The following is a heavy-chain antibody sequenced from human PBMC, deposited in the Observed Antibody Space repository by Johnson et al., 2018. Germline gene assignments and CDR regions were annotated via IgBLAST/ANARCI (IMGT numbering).Heavy chain of an antibody. CDR2: ISYEGRNK. D-gene: IGHD2-8*02. CDR1: GIPFRSYG. CDR3: AKKVYSTGPLWAFDM. V-gene: IGHV3-30*18. J-gene: IGHJ3*02. Sequence: QVQLVESGGGVVQPGRSLRLSCVASGIPFRSYGMHWVRQAPGKGLEWVAVISYEGRNKFYADSVKGSFTIFRENSKNTVYLQMNSLKTEDTALYDCAKKVYSTGPLWAFDMWGQGTKVTVSS.